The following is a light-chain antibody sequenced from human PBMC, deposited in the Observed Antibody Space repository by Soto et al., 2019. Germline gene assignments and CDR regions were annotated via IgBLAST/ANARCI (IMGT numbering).Light chain of an antibody. CDR3: QQYGSSPLT. CDR2: GAS. CDR1: QSVSSSY. J-gene: IGKJ4*01. V-gene: IGKV3-20*01. Sequence: EIVLTQSPGTLSLSQGERATLSCRASQSVSSSYLAWYQQKPGQAPRLLIYGASSRATGIPDRFSGSGSGTGFTLTISRLEPEDFAVYYCQQYGSSPLTFGGGTKVDIK.